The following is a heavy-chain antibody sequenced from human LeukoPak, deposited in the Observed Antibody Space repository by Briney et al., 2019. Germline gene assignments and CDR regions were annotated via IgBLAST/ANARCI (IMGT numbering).Heavy chain of an antibody. CDR2: ISYDGSNK. CDR1: GFTFSSYG. J-gene: IGHJ4*02. CDR3: AKGGRAAADFFDY. Sequence: PGGSLRLSYAASGFTFSSYGMHWVRQAPGKGLEWVAVISYDGSNKYYADSVKGRFTISRDNSKNTLYLQMNSLRAEDTAVYYCAKGGRAAADFFDYWGQGTLVTVSS. D-gene: IGHD6-13*01. V-gene: IGHV3-30*18.